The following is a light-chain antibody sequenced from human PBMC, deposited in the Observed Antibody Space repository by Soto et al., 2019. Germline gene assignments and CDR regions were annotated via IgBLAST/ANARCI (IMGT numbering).Light chain of an antibody. CDR3: QQYDTWPPMYT. J-gene: IGKJ2*01. Sequence: EIVMTQSPATLSVSPGGRATLSCRASQSVSDNLAWYQQKPGQPPRLLIYGASTRATGIPARFSGSGPGTEFTLTISSLQSEDFAVYYCQQYDTWPPMYTFGQGTNLEIK. CDR2: GAS. CDR1: QSVSDN. V-gene: IGKV3-15*01.